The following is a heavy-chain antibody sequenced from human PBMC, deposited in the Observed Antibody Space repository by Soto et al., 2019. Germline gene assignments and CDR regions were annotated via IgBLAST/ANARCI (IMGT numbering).Heavy chain of an antibody. D-gene: IGHD6-13*01. Sequence: QIHLVQSGPEVRKPGASVKVSCKPSGYTFTSNGFSWVRQTPGQGLEGMGWIGAYNGDTNYAPKFQGRVTMTTDTSTSTAYMELRSLRSDDTAVYFCTRAIAATGPAEYWGQGTLVTVSS. V-gene: IGHV1-18*01. CDR3: TRAIAATGPAEY. CDR1: GYTFTSNG. CDR2: IGAYNGDT. J-gene: IGHJ4*02.